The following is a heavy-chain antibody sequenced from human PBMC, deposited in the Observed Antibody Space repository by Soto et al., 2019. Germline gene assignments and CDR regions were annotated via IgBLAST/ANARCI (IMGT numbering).Heavy chain of an antibody. J-gene: IGHJ6*02. CDR3: SRDVDFGGEDV. CDR2: IYFSGRT. V-gene: IGHV4-61*01. D-gene: IGHD4-17*01. Sequence: SGTLSLTCTVSGGSVSGGSYYWNWIRQPPGKGLEWIGYIYFSGRTNYNPSLKSRVTISIDTSKNQFSLKLTSATAADTAVYYCSRDVDFGGEDVWGQGTTVS. CDR1: GGSVSGGSYY.